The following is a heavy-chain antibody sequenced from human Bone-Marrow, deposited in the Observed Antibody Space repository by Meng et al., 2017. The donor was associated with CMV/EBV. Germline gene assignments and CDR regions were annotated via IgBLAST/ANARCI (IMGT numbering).Heavy chain of an antibody. CDR1: GLGVSSYA. Sequence: GLGVSSYALRWVRQAPGKGLAWVSVISSGGSSTYYADSVKGRFTISRDNSKNTLYLQMNSLRAEDTAVYYCAKVSYYYDSSGYSFDYWGQGTLVTSP. CDR2: ISSGGSST. J-gene: IGHJ4*02. CDR3: AKVSYYYDSSGYSFDY. V-gene: IGHV3-23*03. D-gene: IGHD3-22*01.